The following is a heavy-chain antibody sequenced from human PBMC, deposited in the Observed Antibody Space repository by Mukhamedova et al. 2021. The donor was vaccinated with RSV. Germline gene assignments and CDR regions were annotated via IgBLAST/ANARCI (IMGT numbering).Heavy chain of an antibody. V-gene: IGHV3-33*01. CDR3: ARSLSSGWSYFAY. Sequence: VRQAPGKGLEWVAVIWYDGSNKYYADSVKGRFTISRDNSKNTLYLQMNSLRAEDTAVYYCARSLSSGWSYFAYWGQGTLVTVSS. CDR2: IWYDGSNK. J-gene: IGHJ4*02. D-gene: IGHD6-19*01.